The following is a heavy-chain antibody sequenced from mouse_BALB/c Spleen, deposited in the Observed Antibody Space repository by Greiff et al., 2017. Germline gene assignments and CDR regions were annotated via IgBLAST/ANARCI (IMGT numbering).Heavy chain of an antibody. J-gene: IGHJ3*01. Sequence: EVMLVESGPGLVKPSQSLSLTCTVTGYSITSDYAWNWIRQFPGNKLEWMGYISYSGSTSYNPSLKSRISITRDTSKNQFFLQLNSVTTEDTATYYCARGGSYDWFAYWGQGTLVTVSA. V-gene: IGHV3-2*02. D-gene: IGHD2-12*01. CDR1: GYSITSDYA. CDR3: ARGGSYDWFAY. CDR2: ISYSGST.